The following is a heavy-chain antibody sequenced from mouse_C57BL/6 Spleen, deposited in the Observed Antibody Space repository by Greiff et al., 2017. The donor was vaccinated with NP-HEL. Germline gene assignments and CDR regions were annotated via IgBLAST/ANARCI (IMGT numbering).Heavy chain of an antibody. CDR1: GYSITSGYY. CDR3: ARDTTVVAGAY. CDR2: ISYDGSN. V-gene: IGHV3-6*01. J-gene: IGHJ3*01. D-gene: IGHD1-1*01. Sequence: DVKLVESGPGLVKPSQSLSLTCSVTGYSITSGYYWNWIRQFPGNKLEWMGYISYDGSNNYNPSLKNRISITRDTSKNQFFLKLNSVTTEDTATYYCARDTTVVAGAYWGQGTLVTVSA.